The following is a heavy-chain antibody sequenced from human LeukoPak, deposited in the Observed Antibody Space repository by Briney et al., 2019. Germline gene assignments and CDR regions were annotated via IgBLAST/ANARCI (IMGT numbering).Heavy chain of an antibody. CDR1: GYSISSGYY. CDR2: IYHSGST. D-gene: IGHD6-13*01. V-gene: IGHV4-38-2*02. Sequence: SETLSLTCTVSGYSISSGYYWGWIRQPPGKGLEWIGSIYHSGSTYYNPSLKSRVTISVDTSKNQFSLKLSSATAADTAVYYCARGSRSSSWYLFYFDYWGQGTLVTVSS. CDR3: ARGSRSSSWYLFYFDY. J-gene: IGHJ4*02.